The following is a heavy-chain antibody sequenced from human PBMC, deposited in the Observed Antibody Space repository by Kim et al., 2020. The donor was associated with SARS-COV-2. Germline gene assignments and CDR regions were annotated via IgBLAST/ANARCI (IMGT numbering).Heavy chain of an antibody. D-gene: IGHD2-2*01. Sequence: SETLSLTCAVSGGSISSSNWWSWVRQPPGKGLEWIGEIYHSGSTNYNPSLKSRVTISVDKSKNQFSLKLSSVTAADTAVYYCARYCSSTSCSDHDAFDIWGQGTMVTVSS. J-gene: IGHJ3*02. CDR2: IYHSGST. CDR3: ARYCSSTSCSDHDAFDI. V-gene: IGHV4-4*02. CDR1: GGSISSSNW.